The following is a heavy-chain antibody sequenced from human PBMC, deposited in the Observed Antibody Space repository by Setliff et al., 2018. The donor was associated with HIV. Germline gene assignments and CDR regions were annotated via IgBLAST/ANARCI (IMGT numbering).Heavy chain of an antibody. J-gene: IGHJ6*03. CDR2: ISYDGSRT. CDR1: GFTFRTFA. CDR3: ARADCSSTSCYAPDYYYYYMDV. V-gene: IGHV3-30*01. Sequence: PGGSLRLSCVASGFTFRTFAMHWVRQAPGKGLEWVSVISYDGSRTSYADSVKGRFTISRDDSKNTVFLQLNTLRPEDTAVYYCARADCSSTSCYAPDYYYYYMDVWGKGTTVTVSS. D-gene: IGHD2-2*01.